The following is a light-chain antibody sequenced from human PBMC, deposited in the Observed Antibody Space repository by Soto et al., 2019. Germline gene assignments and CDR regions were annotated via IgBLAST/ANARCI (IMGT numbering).Light chain of an antibody. Sequence: DIQLTQSPSFLSASVGDRVTITCRASQGISSYFAWYQQKPGKAPKLLIYAASTLQSGVPSRFSGSGSATEFTLTISSLQPEDFATYYCQQLNSYPPYTFGQGTKLEIK. V-gene: IGKV1-9*01. CDR3: QQLNSYPPYT. CDR1: QGISSY. J-gene: IGKJ2*01. CDR2: AAS.